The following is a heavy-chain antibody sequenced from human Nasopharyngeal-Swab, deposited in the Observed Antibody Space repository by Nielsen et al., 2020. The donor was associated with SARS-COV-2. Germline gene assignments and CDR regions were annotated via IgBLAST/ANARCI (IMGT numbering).Heavy chain of an antibody. CDR1: GFTFSNFA. CDR2: ISGDSDST. J-gene: IGHJ6*02. V-gene: IGHV3-23*01. Sequence: GESLKISCAASGFTFSNFAMSWVRQAPGKGPEWVSVISGDSDSTYYTDSVRGRFTISRDNSKNTLNLQMNNLRAEDTAIYYCAKDRDSGDDFEEYYHYYGMDVWGQGAPVTVSS. CDR3: AKDRDSGDDFEEYYHYYGMDV. D-gene: IGHD5-12*01.